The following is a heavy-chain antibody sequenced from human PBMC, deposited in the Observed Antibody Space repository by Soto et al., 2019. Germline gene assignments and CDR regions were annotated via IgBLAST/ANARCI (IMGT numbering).Heavy chain of an antibody. D-gene: IGHD3-22*01. J-gene: IGHJ4*02. CDR3: ARGNNWDSSGYYFDN. CDR2: IYHSGTT. Sequence: LSLTCTVSGGSISRGGYYWSWIRHHPGKALEWIGYIYHSGTTYYNPSLKSRVTISVDTSKNQFSLKLSSVTAADTAVYYCARGNNWDSSGYYFDNWGQGTLVTVSS. V-gene: IGHV4-31*03. CDR1: GGSISRGGYY.